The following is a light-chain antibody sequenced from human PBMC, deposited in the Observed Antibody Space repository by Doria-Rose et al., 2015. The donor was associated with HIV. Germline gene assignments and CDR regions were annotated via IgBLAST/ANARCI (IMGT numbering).Light chain of an antibody. CDR3: HEYGTSWT. V-gene: IGKV3-20*01. CDR1: QSFSSTY. J-gene: IGKJ1*01. Sequence: TQSPGTLSLSPGERATLFCRASQSFSSTYLAWYQQKPGQAPSLLIYDGSTRATGIPDRFSASGSGTDFTRTINRLEPEDFALYYCHEYGTSWTFGQGTKVEI. CDR2: DGS.